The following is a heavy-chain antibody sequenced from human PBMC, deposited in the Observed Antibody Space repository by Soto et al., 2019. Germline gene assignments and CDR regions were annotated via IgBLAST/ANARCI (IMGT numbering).Heavy chain of an antibody. CDR2: IYYSGST. CDR1: GGSISSGGYY. CDR3: ARDAPYDFSAFDI. Sequence: QVQLQESGPGLVKPSQTLSLTCTVSGGSISSGGYYWSWIRQHPGKGLEWIGYIYYSGSTYYNPSLKSRGTISVDTSKNQFSLKLSSVTAADTAVYYCARDAPYDFSAFDIWGQGTMVTVSS. V-gene: IGHV4-31*03. J-gene: IGHJ3*02. D-gene: IGHD3-3*01.